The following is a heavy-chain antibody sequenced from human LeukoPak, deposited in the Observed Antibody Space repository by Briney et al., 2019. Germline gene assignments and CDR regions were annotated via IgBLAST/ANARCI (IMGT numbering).Heavy chain of an antibody. D-gene: IGHD3-10*01. CDR3: ATDWGFGELFSRFHY. CDR2: IKHDGSEK. J-gene: IGHJ4*02. V-gene: IGHV3-7*03. CDR1: GFTFSNHW. Sequence: GGSLRLPCAASGFTFSNHWMSWVRQAPGKGLEWVANIKHDGSEKYYVDSVKGRFTISRDNAKNSLYLQLNSLRAEDTAVYYCATDWGFGELFSRFHYWGQGTLVTVSS.